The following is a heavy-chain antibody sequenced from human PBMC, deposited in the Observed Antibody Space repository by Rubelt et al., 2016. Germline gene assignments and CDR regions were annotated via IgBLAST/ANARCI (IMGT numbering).Heavy chain of an antibody. J-gene: IGHJ4*02. CDR1: GGSISSSSYY. CDR3: ARLSSGWYYFDY. Sequence: QLQLQESGPGLVKPSETLSLTCTVSGGSISSSSYYWGWIRQPPGKGLAWIGSIYYSGSTYYNPSLKSRVTISVDTSKTQFSLKLSSVTAADTAVYYCARLSSGWYYFDYWGQGTLVTVSS. D-gene: IGHD6-19*01. V-gene: IGHV4-39*01. CDR2: IYYSGST.